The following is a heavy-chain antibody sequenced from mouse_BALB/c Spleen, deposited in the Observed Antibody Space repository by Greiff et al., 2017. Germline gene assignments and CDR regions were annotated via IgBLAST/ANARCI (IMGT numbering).Heavy chain of an antibody. CDR1: GYTFTSYD. J-gene: IGHJ4*01. CDR2: IYPGDGST. CDR3: ALYDGYTGAMDY. D-gene: IGHD2-3*01. V-gene: IGHV1S33*01. Sequence: LQQSGPELVKPGAFVKISCQASGYTFTSYDINWVKQRPGQGLAWIGWIYPGDGSTKYNEKFKGKATLTADKSSSTAYMQLSSLTSENSAVYFCALYDGYTGAMDYWGQGTSVTVSS.